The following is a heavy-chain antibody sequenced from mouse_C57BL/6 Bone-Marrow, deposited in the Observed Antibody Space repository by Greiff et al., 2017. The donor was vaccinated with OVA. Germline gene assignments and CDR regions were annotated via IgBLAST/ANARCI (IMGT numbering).Heavy chain of an antibody. D-gene: IGHD1-1*01. J-gene: IGHJ1*03. CDR3: ARYRYYWYCDV. CDR2: IYPRSGNT. V-gene: IGHV1-81*01. Sequence: VQLQQSGAELARPGASVKLSCKASGYTFTSSGISWVKQRTGPGLEWIGEIYPRSGNTYYNEKFKGKATLTADKSSSTAYMELRSLTSEDSAVYFCARYRYYWYCDVWGTGTTVTVSS. CDR1: GYTFTSSG.